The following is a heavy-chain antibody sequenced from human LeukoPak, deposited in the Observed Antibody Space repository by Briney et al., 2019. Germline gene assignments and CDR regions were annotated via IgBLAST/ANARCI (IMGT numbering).Heavy chain of an antibody. J-gene: IGHJ4*02. CDR1: GYTFTSYD. V-gene: IGHV1-8*02. CDR3: ARDYWGMTTVDY. CDR2: MNPNSGNT. Sequence: ASVKVSCKASGYTFTSYDINWVRQATGQGLEWMGWMNPNSGNTGYAQKLQGRVTMTTDTSTSTAYVELRSLRSDDTAVYYCARDYWGMTTVDYWGQGTLVTVSS. D-gene: IGHD4-11*01.